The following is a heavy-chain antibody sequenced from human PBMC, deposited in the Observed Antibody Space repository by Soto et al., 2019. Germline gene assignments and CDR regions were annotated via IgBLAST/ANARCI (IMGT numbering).Heavy chain of an antibody. CDR2: IYWNDDK. Sequence: GSGPTLVNPTQTLTLTCTFSGFSLSTSGVGVGWIRQPPGKALEWLALIYWNDDKRYGPSLKSRLTITKDTSKNQVVLTMTNMDPVDTATYYCAHRKAYYDFWSGYYVGIMDVWGQGTTVTVSS. CDR3: AHRKAYYDFWSGYYVGIMDV. V-gene: IGHV2-5*01. J-gene: IGHJ6*02. CDR1: GFSLSTSGVG. D-gene: IGHD3-3*01.